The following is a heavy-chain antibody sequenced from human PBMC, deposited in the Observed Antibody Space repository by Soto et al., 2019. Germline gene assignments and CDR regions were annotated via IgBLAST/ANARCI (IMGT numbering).Heavy chain of an antibody. J-gene: IGHJ3*02. V-gene: IGHV3-23*01. D-gene: IGHD3-22*01. CDR1: GFTFSSYA. Sequence: GSLRLSCAASGFTFSSYAMSWVRQAPGKGLEWVSAISGSGGSTYYADSVKGRFTISRDNSKNTLYLQMNSLRAEDTAVYYCAKSGGGVTMIVVVITADAFDIWGQGTMVTVSS. CDR3: AKSGGGVTMIVVVITADAFDI. CDR2: ISGSGGST.